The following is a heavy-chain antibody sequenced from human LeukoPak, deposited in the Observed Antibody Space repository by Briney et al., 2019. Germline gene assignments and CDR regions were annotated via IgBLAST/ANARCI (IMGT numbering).Heavy chain of an antibody. CDR3: AKISTITMVRGVTYYFDY. V-gene: IGHV1-18*01. CDR2: ISAYNGST. D-gene: IGHD3-10*01. Sequence: ASVKVSCKASGYTFTSYGISWVRQAPGQGLEWMGWISAYNGSTNYAQKLQGRVTMTTDTSTSTAYMELRSLRSDDTAVYYCAKISTITMVRGVTYYFDYWGQGTLVTVSS. J-gene: IGHJ4*02. CDR1: GYTFTSYG.